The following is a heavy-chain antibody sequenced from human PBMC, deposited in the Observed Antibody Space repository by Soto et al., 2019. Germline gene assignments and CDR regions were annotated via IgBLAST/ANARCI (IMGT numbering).Heavy chain of an antibody. CDR2: IWYDGSNK. CDR3: ARASDRYGMDV. CDR1: GFTFSSYG. V-gene: IGHV3-33*01. Sequence: QVQLVESGGDVVQPGRSLRLSCAASGFTFSSYGMHWVRQAPGKGLEWVAVIWYDGSNKYYADSVKGRFTISRDNSKNTLYLQMNSLRAEDTAVYYCARASDRYGMDVWGQGTTVTVSS. J-gene: IGHJ6*02.